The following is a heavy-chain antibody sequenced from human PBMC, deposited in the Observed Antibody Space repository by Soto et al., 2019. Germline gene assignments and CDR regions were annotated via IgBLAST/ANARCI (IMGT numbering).Heavy chain of an antibody. CDR3: ARNYGSGALFHDY. Sequence: QVQLQESGPGLVKPSETLSPTCTVSGGSISSYYWSWIRQPPEKGLEWIGYIYYSGSTNYNPSLKSRVTMSVDTSKKQFSLMLSSVTAADTAVYYCARNYGSGALFHDYWGQGTLVTVSS. D-gene: IGHD3-10*01. CDR1: GGSISSYY. CDR2: IYYSGST. V-gene: IGHV4-59*01. J-gene: IGHJ4*02.